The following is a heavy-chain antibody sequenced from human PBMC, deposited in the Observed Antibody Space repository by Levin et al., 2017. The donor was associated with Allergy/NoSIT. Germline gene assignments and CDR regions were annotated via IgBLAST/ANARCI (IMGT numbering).Heavy chain of an antibody. Sequence: GSLRLSCPVSGFTFDNFALTWVRQAPGKGLEWVGFIRSNAYGGTTEYAASVKGRFTISKDDSRSIAYLQMNTLKADDTAIYYCTRVYCSSTSCYAVFFQHWGQGTLVTVSS. CDR2: IRSNAYGGTT. J-gene: IGHJ1*01. CDR3: TRVYCSSTSCYAVFFQH. D-gene: IGHD2-2*01. V-gene: IGHV3-49*04. CDR1: GFTFDNFA.